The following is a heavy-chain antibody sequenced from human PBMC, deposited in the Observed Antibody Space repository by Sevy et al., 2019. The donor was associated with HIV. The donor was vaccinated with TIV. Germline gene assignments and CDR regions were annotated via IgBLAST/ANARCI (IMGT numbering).Heavy chain of an antibody. Sequence: GGSLRLSCAASGFSFSEYGMHWVRQAPGKGLEWVAVIRNDGSHEYYADSVKGRFTISRDNSKNTLYLQMNSLRPEDTAVYYCARDRKVLLVVYAIPFDAFDIWGQGTMVTVSS. CDR1: GFSFSEYG. CDR2: IRNDGSHE. D-gene: IGHD2-8*01. CDR3: ARDRKVLLVVYAIPFDAFDI. V-gene: IGHV3-30*02. J-gene: IGHJ3*02.